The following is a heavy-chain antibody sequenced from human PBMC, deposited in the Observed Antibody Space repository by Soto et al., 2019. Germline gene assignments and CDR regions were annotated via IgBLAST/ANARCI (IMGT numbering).Heavy chain of an antibody. J-gene: IGHJ4*02. V-gene: IGHV4-31*03. Sequence: QVQLQESGPGLVKPSQTLSLTCTVSGGSISSGGYYWSWIRQHPGKGLEWIGYIYYSGSTYYNPALKSRVTXXLXTXXTQLSLTLSSVTPADTAVYYGAGSLSGGNYSPFDYWGQGTLVTVSS. CDR2: IYYSGST. D-gene: IGHD4-4*01. CDR1: GGSISSGGYY. CDR3: AGSLSGGNYSPFDY.